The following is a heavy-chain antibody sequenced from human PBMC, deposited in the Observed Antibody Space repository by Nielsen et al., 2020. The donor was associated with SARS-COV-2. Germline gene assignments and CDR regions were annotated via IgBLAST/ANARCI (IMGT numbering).Heavy chain of an antibody. CDR1: GFSLSTGGVG. J-gene: IGHJ5*01. D-gene: IGHD6-19*01. CDR2: IEWDDDQ. V-gene: IGHV2-70*12. Sequence: SGPTLVKPTQTLTLTCTFSGFSLSTGGVGVSWIRQPPGKALEWLALIEWDDDQFYATYLKTRLTISKGTSKNQVVLTMTNMDPVDTGTYYCARSGSSGWFDSWGQGTVVTVSS. CDR3: ARSGSSGWFDS.